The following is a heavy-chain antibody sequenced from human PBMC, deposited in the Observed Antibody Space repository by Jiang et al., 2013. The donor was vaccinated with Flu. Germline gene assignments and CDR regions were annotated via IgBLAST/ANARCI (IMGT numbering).Heavy chain of an antibody. CDR1: GGSISRYY. J-gene: IGHJ6*02. CDR3: ARGDYYNYYYGMDV. CDR2: IYYSGST. Sequence: PSETLSSTCTVSGGSISRYYWSWIRQTPGKGLEWIGHIYYSGSTNYNPSLKSRVTISVDTSKNQFSLKLNSVTATDTAVYYCARGDYYNYYYGMDVWGQGTTVTVSS. V-gene: IGHV4-59*01.